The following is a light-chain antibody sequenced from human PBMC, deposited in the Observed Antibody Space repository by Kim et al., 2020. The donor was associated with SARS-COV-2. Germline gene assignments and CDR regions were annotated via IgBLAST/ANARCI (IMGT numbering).Light chain of an antibody. CDR3: LQHSTYPIT. CDR1: QDIGKD. Sequence: ASVGDRVTITGRASQDIGKDLGWYQQSPGRAPKRLIYGASNMQSGVPSRFSGSGSETEFTLTINSLQPEDFATYFCLQHSTYPITFGQGTRLEIK. CDR2: GAS. J-gene: IGKJ5*01. V-gene: IGKV1-17*01.